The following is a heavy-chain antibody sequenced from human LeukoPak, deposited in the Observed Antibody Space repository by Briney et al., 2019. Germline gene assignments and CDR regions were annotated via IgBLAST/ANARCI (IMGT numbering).Heavy chain of an antibody. CDR3: VRDGIGGGYFY. CDR2: INTDGSTT. CDR1: GFTFSSYW. J-gene: IGHJ4*02. V-gene: IGHV3-74*01. D-gene: IGHD1-26*01. Sequence: PGGSLTLSCAASGFTFSSYWMHWVRQAPGKGLVWVARINTDGSTTSYSESVKGRFTISRDNAKNTLYVLMNSLRAEDTAVYYCVRDGIGGGYFYWGEGTLVTVSS.